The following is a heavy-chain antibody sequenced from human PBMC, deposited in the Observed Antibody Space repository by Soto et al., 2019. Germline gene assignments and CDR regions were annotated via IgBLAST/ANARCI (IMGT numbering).Heavy chain of an antibody. J-gene: IGHJ4*02. CDR3: ARDSLGIVGNLDY. CDR2: IIPIFGTA. CDR1: GGTFSSYA. D-gene: IGHD1-26*01. V-gene: IGHV1-69*13. Sequence: GASVKVSCKASGGTFSSYAISWVRQAPGQGLEWMGGIIPIFGTANYAQKFQGRVTITADESTSTAYVELSSLRSEDTAVYYCARDSLGIVGNLDYWGQGTLVTVSS.